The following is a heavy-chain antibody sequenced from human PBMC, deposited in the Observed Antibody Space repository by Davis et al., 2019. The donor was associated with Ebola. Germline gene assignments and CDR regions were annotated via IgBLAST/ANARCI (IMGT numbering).Heavy chain of an antibody. CDR1: GGTFSDYY. CDR2: VDHSGNT. D-gene: IGHD5-12*01. Sequence: SETLSLTCAVYGGTFSDYYWSWIRQPLGKGLEWIGEVDHSGNTNYNPSFKSRVIVSVDTSKNQFSLKLSSVTAADTAVYYCARALSGYDYWGQGTLVTVSS. V-gene: IGHV4-34*01. J-gene: IGHJ4*02. CDR3: ARALSGYDY.